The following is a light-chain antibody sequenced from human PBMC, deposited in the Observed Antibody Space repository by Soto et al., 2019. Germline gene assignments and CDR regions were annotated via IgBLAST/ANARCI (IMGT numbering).Light chain of an antibody. CDR2: TNN. Sequence: QSVLTQPPLTSGTPGQRVTISCSGSSSNIGSNTVNWYQQLPGTAPKLLIYTNNLRPSGVPGRFSGSKSGTSASLAISWLQSGDEADYFCAAWDDSLNGWVFGGGTKLTVL. CDR1: SSNIGSNT. J-gene: IGLJ3*02. V-gene: IGLV1-44*01. CDR3: AAWDDSLNGWV.